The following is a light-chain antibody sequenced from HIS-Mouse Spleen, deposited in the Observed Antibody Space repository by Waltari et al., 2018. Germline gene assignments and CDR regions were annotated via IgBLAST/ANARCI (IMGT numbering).Light chain of an antibody. CDR2: EVS. Sequence: QSALTQPPSASGSPGQSVTISCTGTSSDAGGYNYVPWYQQHPGKAPKLMIYEVSTRPSGVPDRFSGSKSGNTASLTVSGLQAEDEADYYCSSYAGSNNVVFGGGTKLTVL. CDR1: SSDAGGYNY. V-gene: IGLV2-8*01. J-gene: IGLJ2*01. CDR3: SSYAGSNNVV.